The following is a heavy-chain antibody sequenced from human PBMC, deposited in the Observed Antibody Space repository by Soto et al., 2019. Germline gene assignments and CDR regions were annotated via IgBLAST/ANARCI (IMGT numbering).Heavy chain of an antibody. J-gene: IGHJ6*03. CDR3: ARDLGIAAAGTYYYYMDV. CDR1: GFTFSSYS. CDR2: ISSSSSTI. D-gene: IGHD6-13*01. Sequence: GGSLRLSCAASGFTFSSYSMNWVRQAPGKGLEWVSYISSSSSTIYYADSVKGRFTISRDNAKNSLYLQMNSLRAEDTAVYYCARDLGIAAAGTYYYYMDVWGKGTTVTVSS. V-gene: IGHV3-48*01.